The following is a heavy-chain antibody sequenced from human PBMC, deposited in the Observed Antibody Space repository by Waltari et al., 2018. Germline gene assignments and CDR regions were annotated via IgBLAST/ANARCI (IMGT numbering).Heavy chain of an antibody. V-gene: IGHV2-5*02. CDR2: VYWDGGQ. CDR1: GFSFSTSGVG. D-gene: IGHD3-9*01. CDR3: AHRPSHYDIFSGYYNYFDY. Sequence: QITLKESGPTLVKPTQTLTLTCAFSGFSFSTSGVGVGWIRQPPGKALEWLAFVYWDGGQRYSPSLKGRLTITKDTSEDQVVLTMTNMDPVDTATYFCAHRPSHYDIFSGYYNYFDYWGQGILVTVSS. J-gene: IGHJ4*02.